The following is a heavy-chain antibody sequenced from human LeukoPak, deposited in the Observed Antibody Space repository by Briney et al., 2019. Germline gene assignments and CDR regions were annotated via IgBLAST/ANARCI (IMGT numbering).Heavy chain of an antibody. D-gene: IGHD3-10*01. CDR1: GGSISSSNW. CDR3: ARSTMVRGVHLDY. J-gene: IGHJ4*02. CDR2: IYHSGST. V-gene: IGHV4-4*02. Sequence: PSGTLSLTCAVSGGSISSSNWWSWVRQPPGKGLEWIGEIYHSGSTTYNPSLKSRVTISVDKSKNQFSLKLSSVTAADTAVYYCARSTMVRGVHLDYWGQGTLVTVSS.